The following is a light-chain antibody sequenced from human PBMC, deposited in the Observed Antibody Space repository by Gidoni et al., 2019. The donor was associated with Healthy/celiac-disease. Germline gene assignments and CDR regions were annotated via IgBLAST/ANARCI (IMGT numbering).Light chain of an antibody. CDR3: PQRRNWLP. V-gene: IGKV3-11*01. Sequence: EIVLTQSPATLSLSPGERATLSCRASQSVSSYLAWYQQKPGQAPRLLIYDASNRATGIPARFSGSGSGTDFTLPISSLEPEDFAVYYCPQRRNWLPFGGGTQVEIK. CDR2: DAS. J-gene: IGKJ4*01. CDR1: QSVSSY.